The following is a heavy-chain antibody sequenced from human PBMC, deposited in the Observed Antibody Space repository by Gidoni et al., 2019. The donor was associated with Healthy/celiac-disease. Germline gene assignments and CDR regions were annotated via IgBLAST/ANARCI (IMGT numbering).Heavy chain of an antibody. D-gene: IGHD6-19*01. CDR2: INAGNGNT. Sequence: VQLVQSGTEVQKPGASVKASCQASGYTCTSYAMHWVRQAPGQRLEWMGWINAGNGNTKYSQKFQGRVTITRDTSASTAYMELGSLRSEDTAVYYCAREQGIAVAGRDGMDVWGQGTTVTVSS. CDR3: AREQGIAVAGRDGMDV. J-gene: IGHJ6*02. CDR1: GYTCTSYA. V-gene: IGHV1-3*01.